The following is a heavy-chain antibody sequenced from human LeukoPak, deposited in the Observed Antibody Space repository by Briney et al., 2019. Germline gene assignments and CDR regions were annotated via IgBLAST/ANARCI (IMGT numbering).Heavy chain of an antibody. V-gene: IGHV4-39*01. J-gene: IGHJ4*02. CDR1: GGSISSSSYY. Sequence: SETLSLTCTVSGGSISSSSYYWGWIRQPPGKGLEWIGSIYYSGSTYYNPSLKSRVTISVDTSKNQFSLKLSSVTAADTAVYYCAVEGSGYSYGYIDYWGQGTLVTVSS. D-gene: IGHD5-18*01. CDR2: IYYSGST. CDR3: AVEGSGYSYGYIDY.